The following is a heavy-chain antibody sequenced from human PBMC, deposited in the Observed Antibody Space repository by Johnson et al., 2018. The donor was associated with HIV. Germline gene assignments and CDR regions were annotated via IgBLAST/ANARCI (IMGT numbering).Heavy chain of an antibody. V-gene: IGHV3-30-3*01. CDR3: ARDKANWGPSRDVGAFDI. Sequence: QVQLVESGGGVVQPGRSLRLSCAASGFTFSTYAMHWVRHAPGKGLEWVAVISYDGNNQYYRDSVKGRFTISRDNAKNSLYLQMNSLRAEDTAVYYCARDKANWGPSRDVGAFDIWGQGTMVTVSS. D-gene: IGHD7-27*01. CDR1: GFTFSTYA. CDR2: ISYDGNNQ. J-gene: IGHJ3*02.